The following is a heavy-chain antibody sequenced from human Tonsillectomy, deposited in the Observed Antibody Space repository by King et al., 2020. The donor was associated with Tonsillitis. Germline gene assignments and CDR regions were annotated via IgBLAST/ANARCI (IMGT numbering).Heavy chain of an antibody. CDR3: ARVWFGELPYYFDY. CDR2: ISSSSSYT. CDR1: GFTFSDYY. V-gene: IGHV3-11*05. D-gene: IGHD3-10*01. Sequence: VQLVESGGGLVKPGGSLRLSCAASGFTFSDYYMSWIRQAPGKGLEWVSYISSSSSYTNYADSVKGRFTISRDNAKNSLYLQMNSLRAEDTAVYYCARVWFGELPYYFDYWGQRTLVTVSS. J-gene: IGHJ4*02.